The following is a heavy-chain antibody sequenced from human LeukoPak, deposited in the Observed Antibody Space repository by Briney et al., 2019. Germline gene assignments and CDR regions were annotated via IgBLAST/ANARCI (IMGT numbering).Heavy chain of an antibody. CDR3: ARELLGAFDD. J-gene: IGHJ4*02. CDR2: ISYDGSKT. D-gene: IGHD7-27*01. Sequence: GGSLRLSCAASGFTFSTYAMHWVRQALGKGLEWVAVISYDGSKTYYADSVKGRFTISRDNSKNTLYLQMNSLRAEDTAVYYCARELLGAFDDWGQGTLVTVSS. V-gene: IGHV3-30-3*01. CDR1: GFTFSTYA.